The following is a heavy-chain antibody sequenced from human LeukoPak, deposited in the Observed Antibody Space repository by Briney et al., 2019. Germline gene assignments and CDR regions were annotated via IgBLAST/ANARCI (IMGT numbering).Heavy chain of an antibody. CDR3: VVVPAAASSWVDY. V-gene: IGHV4-59*01. CDR1: GGSISPYY. D-gene: IGHD2-2*01. J-gene: IGHJ4*02. Sequence: PSETLSLTCTVSGGSISPYYWSWIRQPPGEGLEWIGHIYYSGSTNYNPSLKSRVTISLDRSEKQLSLKLTSVTAADTAVYYCVVVPAAASSWVDYWGQGTLVTVSS. CDR2: IYYSGST.